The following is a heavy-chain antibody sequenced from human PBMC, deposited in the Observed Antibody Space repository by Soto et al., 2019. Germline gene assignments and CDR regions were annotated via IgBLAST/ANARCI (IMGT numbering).Heavy chain of an antibody. Sequence: SETLSLTCTVSGGSISSSSYYWGWIRQPPGKGLEWIGSIYYSGSTYYNPSLKSRVTISVDTSKNQFSLKLSSVTAADTAVYYCARPVWFPDDYGDYPLDYWGQGTLVTVSS. V-gene: IGHV4-39*01. CDR3: ARPVWFPDDYGDYPLDY. D-gene: IGHD4-17*01. J-gene: IGHJ4*02. CDR2: IYYSGST. CDR1: GGSISSSSYY.